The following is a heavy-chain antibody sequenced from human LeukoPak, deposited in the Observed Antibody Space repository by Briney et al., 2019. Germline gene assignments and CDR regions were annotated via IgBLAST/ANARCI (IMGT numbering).Heavy chain of an antibody. Sequence: GRSLRLSCAASGFTFSSYAMHWVRQASGKGLEWVAVISYDGSNKYYADSVKGRFTISRDNSKNTLYLQMNSLRAEDTAVYYCARDLHYYGSGSYDYWGQGTLVTVS. V-gene: IGHV3-30*04. CDR3: ARDLHYYGSGSYDY. D-gene: IGHD3-10*01. J-gene: IGHJ4*02. CDR2: ISYDGSNK. CDR1: GFTFSSYA.